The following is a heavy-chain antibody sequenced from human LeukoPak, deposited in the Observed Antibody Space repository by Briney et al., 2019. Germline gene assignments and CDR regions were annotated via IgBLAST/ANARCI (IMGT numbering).Heavy chain of an antibody. CDR3: ARIYCGGDCRGYYYHYYMDV. V-gene: IGHV4-4*07. J-gene: IGHJ6*03. D-gene: IGHD2-21*02. Sequence: ETLSLTCTVSGGSISSYYWSWIRQPAGKGLEWIGRIYTSGSTKYNPSLKSRVTISVDTSKNQFSLKLSSVTAADTAVYYCARIYCGGDCRGYYYHYYMDVWGKGTTVTISS. CDR2: IYTSGST. CDR1: GGSISSYY.